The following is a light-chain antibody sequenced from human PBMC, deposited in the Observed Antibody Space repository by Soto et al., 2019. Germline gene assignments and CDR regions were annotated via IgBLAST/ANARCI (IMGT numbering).Light chain of an antibody. J-gene: IGKJ1*01. CDR3: QQGYNIPWT. Sequence: DIQLTQAPSFLSASAGDRVTITCRASQVISSYLAWYQQKPGRAPKLLIYAASTLQSGVPSRFSGSGSGTEFTLTITSLQPEDFATYYCQQGYNIPWTFGQGTKVDIK. CDR2: AAS. CDR1: QVISSY. V-gene: IGKV1-9*01.